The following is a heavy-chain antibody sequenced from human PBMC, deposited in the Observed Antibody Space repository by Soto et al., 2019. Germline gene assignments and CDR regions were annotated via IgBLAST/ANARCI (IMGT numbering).Heavy chain of an antibody. V-gene: IGHV4-38-2*01. Sequence: PSETLSLTCAVSGFSISSCNYWGWIRKHPGKGLEWIGSVYHGGNTYYNPSLKSRVSISIDLSKNQFSLKLTSVTAADTAAYYCARARWYDAFNVWGQGTVVTVSS. CDR3: ARARWYDAFNV. D-gene: IGHD2-15*01. CDR1: GFSISSCNY. J-gene: IGHJ3*01. CDR2: VYHGGNT.